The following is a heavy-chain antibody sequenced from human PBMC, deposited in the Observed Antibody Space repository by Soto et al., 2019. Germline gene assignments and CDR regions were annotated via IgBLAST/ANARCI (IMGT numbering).Heavy chain of an antibody. CDR1: GFTFSSYA. D-gene: IGHD3-3*01. V-gene: IGHV3-48*02. CDR3: ARELLRFLEWLPLLGMDV. CDR2: ISSSSSSI. J-gene: IGHJ6*02. Sequence: GGSLRLSCAASGFTFSSYAMSWVRQAPGKGLEWVSAISSSSSSIYYADSVKGRFTISRDNAKNTLYLQMNSLRDEDTAVYYCARELLRFLEWLPLLGMDVWGQGTTVTVSS.